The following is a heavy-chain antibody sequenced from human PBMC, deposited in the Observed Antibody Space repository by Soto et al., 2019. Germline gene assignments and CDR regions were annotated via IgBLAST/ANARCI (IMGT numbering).Heavy chain of an antibody. D-gene: IGHD6-19*01. CDR2: VNSDGSNR. Sequence: EVQLVESGGGLVQPGGSLGLSCAASGFTFRDHWMHWVRQAPGKGLVWVSRVNSDGSNRTYADSVTGRFTISRDNAKSTLYLKLNSLRAEDTPLYYCARGYSSGPDYWGQGTLVTVSS. J-gene: IGHJ4*02. V-gene: IGHV3-74*01. CDR3: ARGYSSGPDY. CDR1: GFTFRDHW.